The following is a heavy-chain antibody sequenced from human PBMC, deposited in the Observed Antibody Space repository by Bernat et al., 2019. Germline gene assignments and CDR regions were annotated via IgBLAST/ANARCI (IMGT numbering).Heavy chain of an antibody. CDR1: GLTFRSEW. V-gene: IGHV3-7*03. CDR2: IKGDGSEK. CDR3: ARSRGRMWSTFDY. J-gene: IGHJ4*02. D-gene: IGHD2-21*01. Sequence: EMQLVESGGGLVQPGGSLRLSCAASGLTFRSEWMSWVRQAPGKGLEWVANIKGDGSEKYYVDSVEGRFTISRDNAKSSLYLQMNSLRAEDTAVYHCARSRGRMWSTFDYWGQGTLVTVSS.